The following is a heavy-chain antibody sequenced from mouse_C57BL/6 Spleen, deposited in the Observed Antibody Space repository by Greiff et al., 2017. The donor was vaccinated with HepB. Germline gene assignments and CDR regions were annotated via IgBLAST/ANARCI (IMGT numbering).Heavy chain of an antibody. Sequence: EVQVVESGGGLVKPGGSLKLSCAASGFTFSSYAMSWVRQTPEKRLEWVATISDGGSYTYYPDNVKGRFTISRDNAKNNLYLQMSHLKSEDTAMYYCAREDFHYFDYWGQGTTLTVSS. CDR1: GFTFSSYA. J-gene: IGHJ2*01. V-gene: IGHV5-4*01. CDR3: AREDFHYFDY. CDR2: ISDGGSYT.